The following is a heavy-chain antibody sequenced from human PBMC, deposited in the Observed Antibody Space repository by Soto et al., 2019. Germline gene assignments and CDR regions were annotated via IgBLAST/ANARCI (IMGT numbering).Heavy chain of an antibody. CDR3: ARLEGLATISYYFDF. CDR1: DDSINSDKYY. CDR2: IYYRGNA. V-gene: IGHV4-39*01. J-gene: IGHJ4*02. Sequence: QLQLQESGPGLVKPSETLSLTCSVSDDSINSDKYYWGWIRQPPGKGLEWIGRIYYRGNAYYNPSLQTRGTISLDKSKSQFSLKLNSVTAADSAVYFCARLEGLATISYYFDFWGPGALVTVSS. D-gene: IGHD3-9*01.